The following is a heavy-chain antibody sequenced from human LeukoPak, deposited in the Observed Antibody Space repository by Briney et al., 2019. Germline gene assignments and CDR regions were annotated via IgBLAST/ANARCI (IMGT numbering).Heavy chain of an antibody. V-gene: IGHV1-18*01. J-gene: IGHJ6*03. CDR2: ISAYNGNT. D-gene: IGHD3-10*01. Sequence: ASVKVSCKASGYTFTSYGISWVRQAPGQGLEWMGWISAYNGNTNYAQKLQGRVTMTTDTSTSTAYMELRSLRSDDTAVYYCARVPVYYYGSGSYYLPLRYYYYYYMDVWGKGTTVTVSS. CDR1: GYTFTSYG. CDR3: ARVPVYYYGSGSYYLPLRYYYYYYMDV.